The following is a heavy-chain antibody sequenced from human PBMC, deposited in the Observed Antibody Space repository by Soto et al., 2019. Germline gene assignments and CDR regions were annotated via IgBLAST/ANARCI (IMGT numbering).Heavy chain of an antibody. Sequence: GXSVKVSCKASVGTFSSYAISWVRQAPGQGLEWMGGIIPIFGTANYAQKFQGRVTITADKSTSTAYMELSSLRSEDTAVYYCARDQSSSGYFDYWGQGTLVTVSS. CDR2: IIPIFGTA. D-gene: IGHD6-6*01. CDR1: VGTFSSYA. J-gene: IGHJ4*02. CDR3: ARDQSSSGYFDY. V-gene: IGHV1-69*06.